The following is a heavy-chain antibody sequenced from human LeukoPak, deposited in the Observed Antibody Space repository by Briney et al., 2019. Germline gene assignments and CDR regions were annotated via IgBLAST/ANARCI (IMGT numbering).Heavy chain of an antibody. D-gene: IGHD3-3*01. V-gene: IGHV1-18*01. J-gene: IGHJ5*02. CDR3: ARVPGLTTIFGVVPGWFDP. Sequence: ASVKVSCKASGYTFTSYSISWVRQAPGQGLEWMGWISAYNGNTNYAQKLQGRVTMTTDTSTSTAYMELRSLRSDDTAVYYCARVPGLTTIFGVVPGWFDPWGQGTLVTVSS. CDR1: GYTFTSYS. CDR2: ISAYNGNT.